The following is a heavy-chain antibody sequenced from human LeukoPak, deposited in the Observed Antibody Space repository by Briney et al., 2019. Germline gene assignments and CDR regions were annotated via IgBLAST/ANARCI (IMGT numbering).Heavy chain of an antibody. CDR1: GFTVSINY. D-gene: IGHD2-2*01. CDR2: IYSGGKT. V-gene: IGHV3-53*01. J-gene: IGHJ4*02. Sequence: GGSLRLSCAASGFTVSINYMRWVRQAPGKWLEWVTVIYSGGKTYYADSVKGRFTISRDNTKNTVYLQINSLRAEDTAVYYCARGETSSYDYWGQGTLVTVSA. CDR3: ARGETSSYDY.